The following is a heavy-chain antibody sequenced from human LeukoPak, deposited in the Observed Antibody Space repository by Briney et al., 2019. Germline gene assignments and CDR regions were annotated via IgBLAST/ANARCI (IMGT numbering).Heavy chain of an antibody. CDR3: AKERGSSGYFDY. D-gene: IGHD6-6*01. CDR2: ISWNAVST. CDR1: GFTFDDYT. Sequence: PGGSLRLSCATSGFTFDDYTMHWVRQAPGKDLEWVSLISWNAVSTYYADSVKGRFTISRDNSKNSLYLQMNSLTTEDTALYYCAKERGSSGYFDYWGQGTLVTVSS. J-gene: IGHJ4*02. V-gene: IGHV3-43*01.